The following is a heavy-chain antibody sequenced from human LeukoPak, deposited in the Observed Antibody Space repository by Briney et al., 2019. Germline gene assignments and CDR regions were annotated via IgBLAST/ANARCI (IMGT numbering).Heavy chain of an antibody. CDR1: DDSITMYY. Sequence: PSETLSLTCSVSDDSITMYYWTWIRQPPGKGLEWIGEINHSGSTNYNPSLKSRVTISVDTSKNQFSLKLSSVTAADTAVYYCAREGFVVDDAFDIWGQGTMVTVSS. CDR2: INHSGST. J-gene: IGHJ3*02. D-gene: IGHD2-15*01. CDR3: AREGFVVDDAFDI. V-gene: IGHV4-34*01.